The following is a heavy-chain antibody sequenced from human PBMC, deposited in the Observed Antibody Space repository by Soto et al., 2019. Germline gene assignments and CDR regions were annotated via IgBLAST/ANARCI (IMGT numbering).Heavy chain of an antibody. D-gene: IGHD1-1*01. CDR3: ARQLPGKLDV. J-gene: IGHJ6*02. CDR1: GYIFSNYL. CDR2: IDPGDSDT. Sequence: GESLKISCQGSGYIFSNYLITWVRQMPGKGLEWMGRIDPGDSDTNYSPSFQGHITMSSDKSINTAFLQWSSLKASDTAIYYCARQLPGKLDVWGQGTTVTVSS. V-gene: IGHV5-10-1*01.